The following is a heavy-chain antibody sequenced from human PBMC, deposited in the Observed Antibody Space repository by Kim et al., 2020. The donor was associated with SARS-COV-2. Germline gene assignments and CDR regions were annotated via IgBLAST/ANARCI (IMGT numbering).Heavy chain of an antibody. Sequence: PSLKSRVTISVDTSKNQFSLKLSSVTAADTAVYYCASWDGVVITLNHFDYWGQGTLVTVSS. J-gene: IGHJ4*02. D-gene: IGHD3-22*01. CDR3: ASWDGVVITLNHFDY. V-gene: IGHV4-39*07.